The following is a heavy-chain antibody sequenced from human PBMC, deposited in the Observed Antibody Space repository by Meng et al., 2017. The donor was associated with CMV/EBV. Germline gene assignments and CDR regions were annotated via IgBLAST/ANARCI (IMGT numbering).Heavy chain of an antibody. CDR1: GFTFSYYY. D-gene: IGHD3-3*01. CDR3: ARGIERFLEWFHYGMDV. Sequence: LSLTCAASGFTFSYYYMSGVRQAPGKGLEWVSYISSSSSTIYYADSVKGRFTISRDNAKNSLYLQMNSLRAEDTAVYYCARGIERFLEWFHYGMDVWGQGTTVTVSS. J-gene: IGHJ6*02. CDR2: ISSSSSTI. V-gene: IGHV3-11*04.